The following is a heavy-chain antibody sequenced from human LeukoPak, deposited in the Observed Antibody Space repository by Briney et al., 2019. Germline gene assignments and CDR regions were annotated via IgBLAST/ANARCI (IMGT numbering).Heavy chain of an antibody. Sequence: GGSLRLSCAASGFTFSSYGMNWVRQAPGKGLEWVSSISSSSSHIYYADSVKGRFTISRDNTRNSLYLQMNSLRAEDMAVYYCARRYCGGDCYGDWGQGTLATVPS. V-gene: IGHV3-21*01. CDR1: GFTFSSYG. D-gene: IGHD2-21*02. J-gene: IGHJ1*01. CDR2: ISSSSSHI. CDR3: ARRYCGGDCYGD.